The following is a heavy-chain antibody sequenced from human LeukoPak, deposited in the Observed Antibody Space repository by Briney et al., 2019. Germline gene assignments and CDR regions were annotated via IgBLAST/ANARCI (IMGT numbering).Heavy chain of an antibody. J-gene: IGHJ4*02. CDR2: IYYSGST. Sequence: SETLSLTCAVYGGSFSGYYWSWIRQPPGKGLEWIGYIYYSGSTDYNLSLKSRVIISVDTSKNQFSLKLSSVTAADTAVYYCARQIAAAGFDYWGQGTLVTVSS. CDR3: ARQIAAAGFDY. D-gene: IGHD6-13*01. CDR1: GGSFSGYY. V-gene: IGHV4-59*08.